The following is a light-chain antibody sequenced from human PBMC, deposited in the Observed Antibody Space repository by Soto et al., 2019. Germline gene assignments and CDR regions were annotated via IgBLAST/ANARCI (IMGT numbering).Light chain of an antibody. CDR1: SSNIGNNF. CDR3: GTWDTSLSAGV. V-gene: IGLV1-51*01. CDR2: DSN. Sequence: QSVLTQPPSVSAAPGQKVTISCSGSSSNIGNNFVSWYQQLPGKAPKLLIYDSNKRPSGIPDRFSGSKSGTSATLGITGLQTGDEADYYCGTWDTSLSAGVFGTGTKVTVL. J-gene: IGLJ1*01.